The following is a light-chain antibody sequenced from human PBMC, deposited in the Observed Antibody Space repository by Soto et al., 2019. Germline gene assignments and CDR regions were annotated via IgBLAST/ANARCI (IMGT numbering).Light chain of an antibody. Sequence: QSALTQPASVSGSPGQSVTISCTGTSSDIGGYRYVSWYQQRPGKAPKLMIHDVTNRPSGVSDRFSGSKSGNTASLTISGLQAEDEADYYCTSYTSDSYVIFGGGTKLTVL. CDR1: SSDIGGYRY. CDR2: DVT. V-gene: IGLV2-14*03. CDR3: TSYTSDSYVI. J-gene: IGLJ2*01.